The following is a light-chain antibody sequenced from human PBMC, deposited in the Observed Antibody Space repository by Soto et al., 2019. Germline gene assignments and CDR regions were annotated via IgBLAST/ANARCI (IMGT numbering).Light chain of an antibody. J-gene: IGKJ2*01. V-gene: IGKV1-39*01. Sequence: DIQMTQSPSSLSASVGDRVTITCRASQSISSYLNWYQQKPGKAPKLLIYAASSLQSGVPSRFSGSGSGTDFTLTISSLQPEDFATYYCHQSYSTPPYTFGQGPKLEIK. CDR1: QSISSY. CDR2: AAS. CDR3: HQSYSTPPYT.